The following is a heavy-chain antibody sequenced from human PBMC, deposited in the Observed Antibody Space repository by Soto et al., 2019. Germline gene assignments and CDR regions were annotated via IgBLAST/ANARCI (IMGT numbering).Heavy chain of an antibody. CDR2: IFPGDSYT. V-gene: IGHV5-51*01. CDR1: GYNFSSSW. J-gene: IGHJ4*02. CDR3: ANRAGRGSYRDLYCDR. D-gene: IGHD1-26*01. Sequence: GASLKISCKGSGYNFSSSWIGWVRQMPGKGLEWMGIIFPGDSYTTYSPSFQGQVTVSADKSSNTVYLQWSSLKASDSAIYYCANRAGRGSYRDLYCDRWGQGTLVTVSS.